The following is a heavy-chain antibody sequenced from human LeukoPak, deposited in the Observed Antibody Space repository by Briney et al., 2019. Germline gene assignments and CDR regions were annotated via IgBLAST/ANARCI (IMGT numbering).Heavy chain of an antibody. CDR2: IYYSGST. D-gene: IGHD5-18*01. Sequence: SETLSLTCTVSGGSVSSGSYYWSWIRQPPGKGLEWIRYIYYSGSTNYNPSLKSRVTISVDTSKNQFSLKLSSVTAADTAVYYCAREDTAMGNDYWGQGTLVTVSS. V-gene: IGHV4-61*01. J-gene: IGHJ4*02. CDR3: AREDTAMGNDY. CDR1: GGSVSSGSYY.